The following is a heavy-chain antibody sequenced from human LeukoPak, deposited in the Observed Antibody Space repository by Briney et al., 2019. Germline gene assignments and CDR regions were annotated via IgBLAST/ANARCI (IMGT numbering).Heavy chain of an antibody. D-gene: IGHD2-8*01. CDR1: GFSFSIYN. CDR3: ARENNGDRYYFDC. J-gene: IGHJ4*02. CDR2: INGRGGLI. V-gene: IGHV3-48*03. Sequence: GGSLRLSCVASGFSFSIYNMIWVRQAPGKGLEWVASINGRGGLIYYANSVKGRFTISRDNTRNSLYLQLNSLRGEDTAVYYCARENNGDRYYFDCWGQGALVTVS.